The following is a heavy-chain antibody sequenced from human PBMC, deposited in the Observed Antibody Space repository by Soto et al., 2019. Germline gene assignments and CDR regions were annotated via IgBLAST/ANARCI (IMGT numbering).Heavy chain of an antibody. V-gene: IGHV4-34*01. D-gene: IGHD3-3*01. J-gene: IGHJ6*02. Sequence: ASETLSLTCAVHGGSFSGYYWSWIRQPPGKGLEWIGEINHSGSTNYNPSLKSRVTISVDTSKNQFSLKLSSVTAADTAVYYCARGRLVLRFLEWAQRPPLDYYYGMDVWGQGTTVTVSS. CDR2: INHSGST. CDR3: ARGRLVLRFLEWAQRPPLDYYYGMDV. CDR1: GGSFSGYY.